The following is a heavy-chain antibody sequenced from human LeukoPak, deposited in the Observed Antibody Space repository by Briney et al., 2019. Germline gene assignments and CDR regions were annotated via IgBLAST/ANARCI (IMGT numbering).Heavy chain of an antibody. CDR2: INHSGST. CDR3: ASSPQRAPDY. Sequence: WETLSLTCAVYGGSFSGYYWSWIRQPPGKGLEWIGEINHSGSTNYNPSLKSRVTISVDTSKNQFSLKLSSVTAADTAVYYCASSPQRAPDYWGQGTLVTVSS. J-gene: IGHJ4*02. CDR1: GGSFSGYY. V-gene: IGHV4-34*01.